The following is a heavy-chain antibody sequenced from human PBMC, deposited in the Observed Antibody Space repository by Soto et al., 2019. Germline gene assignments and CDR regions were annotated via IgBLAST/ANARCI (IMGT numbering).Heavy chain of an antibody. CDR3: AREVGRFDP. J-gene: IGHJ5*02. CDR2: TYYRSKWYN. V-gene: IGHV6-1*01. Sequence: QVQVQQSGPGLVKPSQTLSLTCAISGDSVSSNSVAWNWITQSPSRGLEWLGRTYYRSKWYNDYAVSVKSRISINPDTSKNQFSLHLNSVTPDDTAVYYCAREVGRFDPWGQGTLVTDSS. D-gene: IGHD1-26*01. CDR1: GDSVSSNSVA.